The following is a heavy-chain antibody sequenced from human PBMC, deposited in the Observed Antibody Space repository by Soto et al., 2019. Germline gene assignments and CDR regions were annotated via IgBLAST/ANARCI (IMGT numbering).Heavy chain of an antibody. Sequence: GGSLRLSCEASGFTFSNYAMDWVRQAPGKGLEWLSYSGGDGKYIIYADSVKGRFTSSRDNAKSSLFLQMNSLRAEDTAVYYCARGGHRGYDLDFWGQGTLVTVSS. D-gene: IGHD1-1*01. CDR2: SGGDGKYI. CDR3: ARGGHRGYDLDF. CDR1: GFTFSNYA. V-gene: IGHV3-21*06. J-gene: IGHJ4*02.